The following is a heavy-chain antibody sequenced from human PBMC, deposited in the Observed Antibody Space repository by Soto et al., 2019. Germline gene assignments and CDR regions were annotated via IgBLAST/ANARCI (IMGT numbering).Heavy chain of an antibody. CDR2: IKGDGREN. Sequence: PGGSLRLSCGASGFTFSNYLMSWVRQAPGKGLELVANIKGDGRENYYLDSVKGRFTISRDNDKNSLYLQMSSLRDEETPIYYCMTDFEGSWGQGT. CDR1: GFTFSNYL. CDR3: MTDFEGS. J-gene: IGHJ5*02. V-gene: IGHV3-7*01.